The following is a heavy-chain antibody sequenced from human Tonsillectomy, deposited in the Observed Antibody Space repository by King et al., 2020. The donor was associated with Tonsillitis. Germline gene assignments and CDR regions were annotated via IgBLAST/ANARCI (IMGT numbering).Heavy chain of an antibody. V-gene: IGHV4-30-2*01. J-gene: IGHJ6*02. Sequence: QLQESGSGLVKPSQTLSLTCDVSGGSINSGGGGYSWTWIRQPPGKGLEFLGDIYASGSAYYNPSLKSRVTISVDRSKNTFSLRLTSVTAADTAVYYCARDRGLVTPYYYGLDVWGQGTTVIVSS. D-gene: IGHD3/OR15-3a*01. CDR3: ARDRGLVTPYYYGLDV. CDR1: GGSINSGGGGYS. CDR2: IYASGSA.